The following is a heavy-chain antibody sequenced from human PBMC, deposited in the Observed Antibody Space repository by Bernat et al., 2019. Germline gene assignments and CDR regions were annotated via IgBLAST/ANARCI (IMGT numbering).Heavy chain of an antibody. CDR3: TREDLYDFWSGYYYYFDY. J-gene: IGHJ4*02. CDR1: GFTFGDYA. V-gene: IGHV3-49*04. Sequence: EVQLVESGGGLVQPGRSLRLSCTASGFTFGDYAMSWVRQAPGKGLGWVGFIRSKAYGGTTEYAASVKGRFTISRDDSKSIAYLQMNSLKPEDTAVYYCTREDLYDFWSGYYYYFDYWGQGTLVTVSS. CDR2: IRSKAYGGTT. D-gene: IGHD3-3*01.